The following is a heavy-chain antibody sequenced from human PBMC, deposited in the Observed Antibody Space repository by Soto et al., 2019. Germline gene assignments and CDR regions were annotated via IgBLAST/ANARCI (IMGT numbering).Heavy chain of an antibody. CDR1: GASISSYNY. D-gene: IGHD1-20*01. J-gene: IGHJ5*02. CDR3: ARVGGINWFDP. CDR2: ILYSGGT. Sequence: SETLSLTCNVSGASISSYNYWGWFRQPPGKGLEWIGCILYSGGTYYNPSLQSRVTISVDTSKNQFSLKLSSVTAADTAVYYCARVGGINWFDPWGQGTLVTVSS. V-gene: IGHV4-39*07.